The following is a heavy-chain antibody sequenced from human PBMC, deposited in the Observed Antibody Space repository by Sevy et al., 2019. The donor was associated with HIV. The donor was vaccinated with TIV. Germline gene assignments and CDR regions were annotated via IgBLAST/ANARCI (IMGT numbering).Heavy chain of an antibody. Sequence: GGSLRLSCVVSGIIFTSSGMHWVRQAPGKGLEWVAVIFYHGRDKFYADSVKGRFTISRDNSKNILYLQMNGLRIEDTAVYYCAKDFTGYNGMDVWGQGTMVTVSS. CDR3: AKDFTGYNGMDV. CDR2: IFYHGRDK. J-gene: IGHJ6*02. V-gene: IGHV3-30*18. D-gene: IGHD3-9*01. CDR1: GIIFTSSG.